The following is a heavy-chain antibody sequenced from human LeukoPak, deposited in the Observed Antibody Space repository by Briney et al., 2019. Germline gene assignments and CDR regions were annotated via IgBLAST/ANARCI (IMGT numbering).Heavy chain of an antibody. CDR1: GFTFSSYA. CDR3: AKDSHYYGSGSYYKGAFDI. CDR2: ISGSGGST. D-gene: IGHD3-10*01. J-gene: IGHJ3*02. Sequence: PGGSLRLSCAASGFTFSSYAMSWVRQAPGKGLEWVSAISGSGGSTYYADSVKGRFTISRDNSKNTLYLQMNSLRAEDTAVYYCAKDSHYYGSGSYYKGAFDIWGQGTMVTVSS. V-gene: IGHV3-23*01.